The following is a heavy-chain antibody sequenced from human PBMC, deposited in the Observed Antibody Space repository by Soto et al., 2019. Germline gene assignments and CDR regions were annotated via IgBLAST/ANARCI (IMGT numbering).Heavy chain of an antibody. V-gene: IGHV4-34*01. J-gene: IGHJ6*02. CDR2: INHSGGT. D-gene: IGHD2-15*01. Sequence: SETLSLTCAVYGGSFSGYYWSWIRQPPGKGLEWIGEINHSGGTNYNPSLKSRVTISVDTSKNQFSLKLSSVTAADTAVYYCATSSVDCSGGSCSGMDVWGQGTTVTVSS. CDR3: ATSSVDCSGGSCSGMDV. CDR1: GGSFSGYY.